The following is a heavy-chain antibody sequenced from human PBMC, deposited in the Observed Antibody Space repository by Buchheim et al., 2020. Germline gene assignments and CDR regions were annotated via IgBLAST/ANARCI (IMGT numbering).Heavy chain of an antibody. V-gene: IGHV4-34*01. CDR2: INHSGST. J-gene: IGHJ6*02. CDR3: AIPYYYDSSGYEPYYYGMDV. CDR1: GGSLSDYY. Sequence: QVQLQQWGAGLLKPSETLSLTCAVYGGSLSDYYWSWIRQPPGKGLEWIGEINHSGSTNYNPSLKSRVTISVDTSKNQFSLKLSSVTAADTAVYYCAIPYYYDSSGYEPYYYGMDVWGQGTT. D-gene: IGHD3-22*01.